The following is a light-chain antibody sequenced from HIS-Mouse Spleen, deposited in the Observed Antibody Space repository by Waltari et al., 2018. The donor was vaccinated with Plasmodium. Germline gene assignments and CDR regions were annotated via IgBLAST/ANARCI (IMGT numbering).Light chain of an antibody. CDR2: AAS. J-gene: IGKJ4*01. CDR3: QQYYSYPLT. V-gene: IGKV1-8*01. CDR1: QGISSY. Sequence: AIRMTQSPSSFSASTGDRVTITCRASQGISSYLAWYQQKPGKAPKLLIYAASTFQSGVPSRFSGSGSWTDFTLTISCLQSEDFATYYCQQYYSYPLTFGGGTKVEIK.